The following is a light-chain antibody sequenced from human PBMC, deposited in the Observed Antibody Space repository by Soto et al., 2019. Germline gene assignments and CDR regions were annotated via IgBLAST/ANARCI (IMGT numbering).Light chain of an antibody. Sequence: EIVMTQSPATLSVSSGEGITLACRASQCVKNHLAWSQHKPGQSPRLLIYDASTRATGVPARFSAGGSGTGFTLVISSLQSEDAAVYYCQEYNAWPPGTFGQGTKVEIK. CDR1: QCVKNH. V-gene: IGKV3D-15*01. CDR3: QEYNAWPPGT. CDR2: DAS. J-gene: IGKJ1*01.